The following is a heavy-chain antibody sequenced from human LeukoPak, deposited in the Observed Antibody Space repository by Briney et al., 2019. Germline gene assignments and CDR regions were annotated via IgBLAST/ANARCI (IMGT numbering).Heavy chain of an antibody. Sequence: PGGSLRLSCAASGFTFSNYAMSWVRQAPGKGLEWVAVIWYDGSNKYYADSVKGRFTISRDNSKNTLYLQMNSLRAEDTAVYFCARGGGLDVWGQGATVTVSS. J-gene: IGHJ6*02. CDR2: IWYDGSNK. V-gene: IGHV3-33*08. CDR1: GFTFSNYA. CDR3: ARGGGLDV. D-gene: IGHD3-16*01.